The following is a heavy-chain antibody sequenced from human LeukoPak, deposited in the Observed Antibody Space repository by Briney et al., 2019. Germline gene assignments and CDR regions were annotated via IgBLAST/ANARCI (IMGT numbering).Heavy chain of an antibody. D-gene: IGHD3-22*01. Sequence: ASVKVSCKASGYTFTSYGISWVRQAPGQGLEWMGWISAYNGNTNYAQKLQGRVTITTDTSTSTAYMELRSLRSDDTAVYYCTIPYYYDSLGFDYWGQGTLVTVSS. J-gene: IGHJ4*02. CDR1: GYTFTSYG. V-gene: IGHV1-18*01. CDR2: ISAYNGNT. CDR3: TIPYYYDSLGFDY.